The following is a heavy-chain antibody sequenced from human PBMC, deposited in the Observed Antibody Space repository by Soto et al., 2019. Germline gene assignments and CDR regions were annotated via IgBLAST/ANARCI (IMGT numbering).Heavy chain of an antibody. CDR3: AISHKGDGYNYH. CDR1: GGTFSSYA. D-gene: IGHD5-12*01. CDR2: IIPIFGTA. J-gene: IGHJ5*02. Sequence: VASVKVSCKASGGTFSSYAISWVRQAPGQGLEWMGGIIPIFGTANYAQKFQGRVTITADESTSTAYMELSSLRSEDTAVYYCAISHKGDGYNYHWGQGTLVTVSS. V-gene: IGHV1-69*13.